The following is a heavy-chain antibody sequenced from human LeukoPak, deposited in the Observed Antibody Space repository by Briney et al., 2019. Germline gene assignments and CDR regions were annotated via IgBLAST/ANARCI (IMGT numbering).Heavy chain of an antibody. CDR1: GGSISSYY. V-gene: IGHV4-59*08. Sequence: ETLSLTCTVSGGSISSYYWSWIRQPPGKGLEWIGYIHYSGSTNYNASLKSRVTISADMSKNQFSLNLSSVTAADTAVYYCAGPYISRFDYWGQGTLVTVSS. CDR2: IHYSGST. D-gene: IGHD2-21*01. J-gene: IGHJ4*02. CDR3: AGPYISRFDY.